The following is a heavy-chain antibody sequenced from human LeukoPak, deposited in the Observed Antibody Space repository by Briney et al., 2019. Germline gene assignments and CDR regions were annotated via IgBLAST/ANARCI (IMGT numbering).Heavy chain of an antibody. Sequence: GGSLRLSCAASGFTFSSYAMSWVRQAPGKGLEWVSAISGSGGSTYYADSVKGRFTISRGNSKNTLYLQMNSLRAEDTAVYYCAKHYPEVLRFLEWLLPFDYWGQGTLVTVSS. CDR3: AKHYPEVLRFLEWLLPFDY. D-gene: IGHD3-3*01. CDR2: ISGSGGST. V-gene: IGHV3-23*01. J-gene: IGHJ4*02. CDR1: GFTFSSYA.